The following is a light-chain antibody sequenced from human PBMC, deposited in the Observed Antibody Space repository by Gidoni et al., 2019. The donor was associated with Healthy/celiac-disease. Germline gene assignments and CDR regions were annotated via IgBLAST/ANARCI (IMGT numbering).Light chain of an antibody. V-gene: IGLV1-44*01. CDR1: RSNIGSNT. CDR2: SNN. Sequence: QSVLTQPPSASGTPGQGVPISCSGSRSNIGSNTVNWYQQLPGTAPKLLIYSNNQRPSGVPDRFSGSKSGTSASLAISGLQSEDEADYYCAAWDDSLNAWVFGGGTKLTVL. CDR3: AAWDDSLNAWV. J-gene: IGLJ3*02.